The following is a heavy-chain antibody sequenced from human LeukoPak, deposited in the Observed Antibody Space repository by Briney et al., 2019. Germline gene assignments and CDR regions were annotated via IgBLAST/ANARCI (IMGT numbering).Heavy chain of an antibody. CDR3: ARHELGKGYYGSGSYYNLYFDY. Sequence: GESLKISCKGSGYSFTSYWIGWVRQMPGKGLEWMGIIYPGDSDTRYSPSFQGQVTISADKSISAAYLQWSSLKASDTAVYYCARHELGKGYYGSGSYYNLYFDYWGQGTLVTVSS. CDR2: IYPGDSDT. D-gene: IGHD3-10*01. CDR1: GYSFTSYW. V-gene: IGHV5-51*01. J-gene: IGHJ4*02.